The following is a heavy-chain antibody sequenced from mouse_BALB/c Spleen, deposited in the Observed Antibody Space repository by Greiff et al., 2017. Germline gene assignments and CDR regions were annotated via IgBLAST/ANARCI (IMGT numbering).Heavy chain of an antibody. CDR2: INPSTGYT. J-gene: IGHJ1*01. D-gene: IGHD4-1*01. Sequence: QVQLQQSGAELAKPGASVKMSCKASGYTFTSYWMHWVKQRPGQGLEWIGYINPSTGYTEYNQKFKDKATLTADKSSSTAYMQLSSLTSEDSAVYYCARGTGIWYFDVWGAGTTVTVSS. CDR1: GYTFTSYW. CDR3: ARGTGIWYFDV. V-gene: IGHV1-7*01.